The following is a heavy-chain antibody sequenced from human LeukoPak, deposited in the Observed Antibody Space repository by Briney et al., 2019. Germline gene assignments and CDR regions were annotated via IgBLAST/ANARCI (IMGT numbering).Heavy chain of an antibody. Sequence: GGSLRLSCAASGFTFSSYEMNWVRQAPGKGLEWVSAISGSGGSTYYADSVKGRFTISRDNSKNTLYLQMNSLRAEDTAVYYCAEEPGIAAAYDWYFDLWGRGTLVTVSS. CDR2: ISGSGGST. CDR1: GFTFSSYE. D-gene: IGHD6-13*01. CDR3: AEEPGIAAAYDWYFDL. J-gene: IGHJ2*01. V-gene: IGHV3-23*01.